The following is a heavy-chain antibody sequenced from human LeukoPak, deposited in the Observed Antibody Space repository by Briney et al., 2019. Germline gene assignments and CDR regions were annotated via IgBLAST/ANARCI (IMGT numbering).Heavy chain of an antibody. J-gene: IGHJ5*02. Sequence: SETLSLTCTVSGGSISSDYWTWIRQPPGKGLEWIGYIYYSGSTNYNPSLRSRVTISVDTSKNQFSLKLTSVTAADTAVYYCARRRSGSSSEFDTWGQGTLVTVSS. CDR2: IYYSGST. CDR3: ARRRSGSSSEFDT. CDR1: GGSISSDY. D-gene: IGHD6-6*01. V-gene: IGHV4-59*08.